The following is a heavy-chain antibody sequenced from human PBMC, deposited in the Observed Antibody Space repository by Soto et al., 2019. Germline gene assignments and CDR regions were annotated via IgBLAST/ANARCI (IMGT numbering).Heavy chain of an antibody. CDR2: IWYDGSNK. V-gene: IGHV3-33*01. J-gene: IGHJ4*02. CDR1: GFTFSSYG. CDR3: AREYVWGSYRQPLDY. D-gene: IGHD3-16*02. Sequence: PGGSLRLSCAASGFTFSSYGMHWVRQAPGKGLEWVAVIWYDGSNKYYADSVKGRFTISRDNSKNTLYLQMNSLRAEDTAVYYCAREYVWGSYRQPLDYWGQGTLVTVSS.